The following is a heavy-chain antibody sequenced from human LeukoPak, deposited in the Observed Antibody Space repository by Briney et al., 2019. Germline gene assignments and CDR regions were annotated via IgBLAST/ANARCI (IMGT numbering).Heavy chain of an antibody. Sequence: ASVKVSCTASGYTFTSYYMHWVRQAPGQGLEWMGIINPSGGRTNYAQNFQGRVTIPRDMSTSTVYMELTSLTSEDTAVYYCARGPVYTSMVIGYWVQGTLVTVSS. J-gene: IGHJ4*02. CDR2: INPSGGRT. CDR1: GYTFTSYY. D-gene: IGHD5-18*01. V-gene: IGHV1-46*01. CDR3: ARGPVYTSMVIGY.